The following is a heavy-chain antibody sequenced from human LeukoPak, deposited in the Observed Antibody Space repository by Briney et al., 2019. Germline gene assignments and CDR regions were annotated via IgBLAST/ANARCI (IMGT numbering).Heavy chain of an antibody. Sequence: GGSLRLSCVASGFTFTKCAMSWIRQAPGKGLERVAIITATGDTAYYADSVKGRFTISRDNSKNTLYLQMNSLRAEDTAVYYCARGSRLTTVVTPVAYWGQGTLVTVSS. J-gene: IGHJ4*02. CDR1: GFTFTKCA. CDR2: ITATGDTA. CDR3: ARGSRLTTVVTPVAY. D-gene: IGHD4-23*01. V-gene: IGHV3-23*01.